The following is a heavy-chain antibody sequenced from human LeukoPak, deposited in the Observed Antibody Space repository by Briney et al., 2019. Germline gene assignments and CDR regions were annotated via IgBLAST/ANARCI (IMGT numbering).Heavy chain of an antibody. J-gene: IGHJ4*02. CDR1: GFTFSSYG. V-gene: IGHV3-33*01. D-gene: IGHD5-18*01. Sequence: GGSLRLSCAASGFTFSSYGMHWVRQAPGKGLEWVAITWYDGSNKYYTDSVKGRFTISRDNSKNTLYLQMNSLRVEDTAVYYCAREDTALVIAYWGQGTLVTVSS. CDR3: AREDTALVIAY. CDR2: TWYDGSNK.